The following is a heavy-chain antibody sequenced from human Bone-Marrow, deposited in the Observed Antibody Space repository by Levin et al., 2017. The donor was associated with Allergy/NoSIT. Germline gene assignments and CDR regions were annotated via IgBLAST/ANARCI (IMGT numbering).Heavy chain of an antibody. CDR1: GFSLSNGRMG. CDR2: IYSNDEK. Sequence: SGPTLVKPTETLTLTCTVSGFSLSNGRMGVSWIRQPPGKALEWLAHIYSNDEKSYSTSLKSRVTISRDTSTSQVVLTMTNMAPVDTATYDCARNPHSSNSYTNFYFGMDVWGQGTTVTVSS. V-gene: IGHV2-26*01. J-gene: IGHJ6*02. D-gene: IGHD6-13*01. CDR3: ARNPHSSNSYTNFYFGMDV.